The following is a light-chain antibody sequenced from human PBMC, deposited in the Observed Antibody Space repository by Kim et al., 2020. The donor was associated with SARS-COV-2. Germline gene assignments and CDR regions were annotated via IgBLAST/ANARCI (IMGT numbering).Light chain of an antibody. CDR1: KLGDKY. V-gene: IGLV3-1*01. CDR2: QDT. Sequence: SYELTKPPSVSVSPGQTASITCSGDKLGDKYACWYQQKPGQSPVLVIYQDTKRPSGIPERFSGSNSGNTATLTISGTQAMDEADYYCQAWDSSTVFGTGTKVTVL. J-gene: IGLJ1*01. CDR3: QAWDSSTV.